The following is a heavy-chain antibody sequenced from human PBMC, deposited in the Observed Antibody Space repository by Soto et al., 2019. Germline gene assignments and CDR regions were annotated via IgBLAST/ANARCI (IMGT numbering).Heavy chain of an antibody. CDR1: GGSISSGDYS. D-gene: IGHD6-25*01. CDR3: ARVRREYDNSGPVDY. J-gene: IGHJ4*02. Sequence: PSETLSLTCAVSGGSISSGDYSWNWIRQPPGKGLEWIGYIYYGGSTYYNPSLQSRVTMSVDRSRNQFSLKLNSVTAAVTAVYYCARVRREYDNSGPVDYWGQGTLVTVSS. CDR2: IYYGGST. V-gene: IGHV4-30-2*01.